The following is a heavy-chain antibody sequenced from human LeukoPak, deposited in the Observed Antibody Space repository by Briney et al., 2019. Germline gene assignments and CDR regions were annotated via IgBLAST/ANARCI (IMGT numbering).Heavy chain of an antibody. Sequence: GGSLRLSCAASGFTFSSYSMNWVRQAPGKGLEWVSSISSSSSYIYYADSVKGRFTISRDNAKNTLYLQMNSLRAEDTAVYYCARVATDGSFDYWGQGTLVTVSS. J-gene: IGHJ4*02. D-gene: IGHD5-24*01. CDR3: ARVATDGSFDY. V-gene: IGHV3-21*01. CDR1: GFTFSSYS. CDR2: ISSSSSYI.